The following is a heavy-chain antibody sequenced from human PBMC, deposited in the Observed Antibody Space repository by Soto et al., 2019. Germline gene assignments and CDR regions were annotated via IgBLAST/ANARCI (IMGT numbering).Heavy chain of an antibody. Sequence: GGSLRLSCAASGSTFSSYAMSWVRQAPGKGLEWVSAISGSGGSTYYADSVKGRFTISRDDSKNTLYLQMNSLRAEDTAVYYCAKCPTEGYYSGGWIPFDPWGQGTLVTVSS. J-gene: IGHJ5*02. D-gene: IGHD2-15*01. CDR2: ISGSGGST. V-gene: IGHV3-23*01. CDR3: AKCPTEGYYSGGWIPFDP. CDR1: GSTFSSYA.